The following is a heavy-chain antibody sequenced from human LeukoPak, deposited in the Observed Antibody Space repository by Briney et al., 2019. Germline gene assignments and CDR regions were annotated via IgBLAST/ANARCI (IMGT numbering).Heavy chain of an antibody. CDR2: ISPNADII. CDR3: AKPKGTITGNAFDI. D-gene: IGHD1-7*01. J-gene: IGHJ3*02. CDR1: GFTFSDRY. Sequence: GGSLRLSCVAGGFTFSDRYMSWIRQAPGKGMEWVAYISPNADIIHYADSVKGRFTISRDNSKNTLYLQMNSLRAEDTAVYYCAKPKGTITGNAFDIWGQGTMVTVSS. V-gene: IGHV3-11*01.